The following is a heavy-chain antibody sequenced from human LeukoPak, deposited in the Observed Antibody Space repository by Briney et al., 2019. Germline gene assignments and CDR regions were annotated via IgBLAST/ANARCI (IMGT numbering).Heavy chain of an antibody. CDR2: IYYSGST. Sequence: SQTLSLTCTVSGGSISSGSYYWSWIRQPPGKGLEWIGYIYYSGSTNYNPSLKSRVTISVDTSKNQFSLKLSSVTAADTAVYYCARAGTLYDFWSGYYFDYWGQGTLVTVSS. D-gene: IGHD3-3*01. J-gene: IGHJ4*02. CDR3: ARAGTLYDFWSGYYFDY. V-gene: IGHV4-61*01. CDR1: GGSISSGSYY.